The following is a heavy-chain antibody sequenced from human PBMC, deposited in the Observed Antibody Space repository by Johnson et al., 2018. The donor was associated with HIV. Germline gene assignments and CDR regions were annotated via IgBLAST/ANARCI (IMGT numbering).Heavy chain of an antibody. CDR2: IRYDGSNK. Sequence: QVQLVESGGGVVQPGGSLRLSCAASGLTFSNYGSHWVRQAPGKGLEWVAFIRYDGSNKYYADSVKGRFTISRDNSKNTLYLQMNSLRAEDTAVYYCARDYRYGGNSAFDIWGQGTMVTVSS. CDR3: ARDYRYGGNSAFDI. CDR1: GLTFSNYG. J-gene: IGHJ3*02. V-gene: IGHV3-30*02. D-gene: IGHD4-23*01.